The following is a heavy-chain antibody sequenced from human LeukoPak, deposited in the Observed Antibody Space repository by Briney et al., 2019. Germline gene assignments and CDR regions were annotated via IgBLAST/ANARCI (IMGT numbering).Heavy chain of an antibody. D-gene: IGHD2-2*02. V-gene: IGHV3-20*01. CDR3: ARDRCSSTSCYNTPNWFDP. J-gene: IGHJ5*02. CDR2: INWNGGSR. Sequence: PGGSLRLSCAASGFKFDDYGMSWVRQVPGKGLEWVCGINWNGGSRGYADSVKGRFTNSRDNAKNSVYLQMNSLRSEDTAFYHCARDRCSSTSCYNTPNWFDPWGQGTLVTVST. CDR1: GFKFDDYG.